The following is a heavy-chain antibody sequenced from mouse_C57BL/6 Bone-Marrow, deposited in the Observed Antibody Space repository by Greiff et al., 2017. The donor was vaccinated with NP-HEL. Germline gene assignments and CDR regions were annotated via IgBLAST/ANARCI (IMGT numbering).Heavy chain of an antibody. V-gene: IGHV1-67*01. D-gene: IGHD2-4*01. Sequence: VKLQESGPELVRPGVSGKISCKGCGYTFSDYAMHWVKQSHDKSLEWIGVISTYYGDASYNQKFKDKATMTVDKSSSTAYMELARLTSEDSAVYYCARMRGGLGDYYAMAYWGQGTSVTVSS. J-gene: IGHJ4*01. CDR2: ISTYYGDA. CDR3: ARMRGGLGDYYAMAY. CDR1: GYTFSDYA.